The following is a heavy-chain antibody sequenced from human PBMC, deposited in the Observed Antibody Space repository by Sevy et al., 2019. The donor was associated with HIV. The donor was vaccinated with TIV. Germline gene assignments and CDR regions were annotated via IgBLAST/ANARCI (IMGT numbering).Heavy chain of an antibody. Sequence: GSLRLSCAASGFTFSSYWMHWVRQAPGKGLVWVSRINSDGSSTSYADSVKGRFTISRDNAKNTLYLQMNSLRAEDTAVYYCARVDRHYDFWSGYSVFFDYWGQGTLVTVSS. CDR2: INSDGSST. J-gene: IGHJ4*02. CDR1: GFTFSSYW. CDR3: ARVDRHYDFWSGYSVFFDY. V-gene: IGHV3-74*01. D-gene: IGHD3-3*01.